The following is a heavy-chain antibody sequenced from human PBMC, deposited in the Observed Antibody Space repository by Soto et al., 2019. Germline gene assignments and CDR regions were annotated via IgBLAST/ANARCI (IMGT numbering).Heavy chain of an antibody. D-gene: IGHD5-18*01. CDR1: AGSISRYY. CDR2: ISYTVDA. Sequence: PXETLSLTCGVAAGSISRYYWGWVRQSPGEGLEWIAHISYTVDASYNPSLKSRVTISLDTSKNQIALRLMSVTAADTAVYYCVGSLMSRAMESFDYWGQGTLVTVSS. CDR3: VGSLMSRAMESFDY. V-gene: IGHV4-59*01. J-gene: IGHJ4*02.